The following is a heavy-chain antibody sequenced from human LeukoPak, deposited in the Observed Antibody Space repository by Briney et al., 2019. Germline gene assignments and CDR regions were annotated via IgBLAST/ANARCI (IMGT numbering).Heavy chain of an antibody. V-gene: IGHV1-18*01. D-gene: IGHD4-17*01. CDR3: ARLGNYGETLDAFDI. Sequence: GASVKVSCKASGYTFTSYGISWVRQAPGQGLEWMGWISVYNGNTNYAQKLQGRVTMTTDTSTSTAYMELRSLRSDDTAVYYCARLGNYGETLDAFDIWGQGTMVTVSS. CDR1: GYTFTSYG. J-gene: IGHJ3*02. CDR2: ISVYNGNT.